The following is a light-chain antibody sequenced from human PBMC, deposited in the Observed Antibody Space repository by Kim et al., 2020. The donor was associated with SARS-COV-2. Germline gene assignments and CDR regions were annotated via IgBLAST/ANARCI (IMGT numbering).Light chain of an antibody. CDR2: AVS. CDR1: QSISRY. J-gene: IGKJ2*03. V-gene: IGKV1-39*01. Sequence: ASVGARVPITGRASQSISRYLNWYQQKPGKAPALLFSAVSTLQSGVQSRFSGSGSGQDFTLTISGLQPEDFATYYCQQSYTTLYSFGQGTKLEI. CDR3: QQSYTTLYS.